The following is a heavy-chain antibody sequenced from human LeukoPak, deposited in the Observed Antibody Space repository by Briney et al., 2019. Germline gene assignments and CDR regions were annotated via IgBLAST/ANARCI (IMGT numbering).Heavy chain of an antibody. D-gene: IGHD6-6*01. V-gene: IGHV3-48*03. CDR1: GFTFSNYE. CDR3: AKGSSSSSDLVDY. CDR2: ISRSGATI. J-gene: IGHJ4*02. Sequence: GGSLRLSCAASGFTFSNYEMNWVRQAPGKGLEWVSFISRSGATIYYTDSVKGRFTISRDNSKNTLYLQMNSLRAEDTAVYYCAKGSSSSSDLVDYWGQGTLVTVSS.